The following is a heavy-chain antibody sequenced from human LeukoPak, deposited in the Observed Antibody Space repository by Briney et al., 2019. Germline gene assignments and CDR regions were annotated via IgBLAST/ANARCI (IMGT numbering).Heavy chain of an antibody. J-gene: IGHJ4*02. CDR1: GGSISSYS. CDR2: IYYSGST. CDR3: ARGDSGSYYDSSGSISYYFDY. D-gene: IGHD3-22*01. Sequence: SETLSLTCTVSGGSISSYSGSWIRQPPGKGLEWIGYIYYSGSTNYNPSLKSRVTISVDTSKNQFSLKLSSVTAADTAVYYCARGDSGSYYDSSGSISYYFDYWGQGTLVTVSS. V-gene: IGHV4-59*01.